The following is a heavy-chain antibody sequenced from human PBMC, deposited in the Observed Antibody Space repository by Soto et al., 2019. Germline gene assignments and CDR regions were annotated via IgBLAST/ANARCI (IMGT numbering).Heavy chain of an antibody. D-gene: IGHD6-19*01. Sequence: QVQLVESGGGVVQPGRSLRLSCAASGFTFSSYGMHWVRQAPGKGLEWVAVISYDGSNKYYADSVKGRFTISRDNSQNTLYLQMNSLRAEDTAVYYCAKDGLEAVAGTLDYWGQGTLVTVSS. CDR3: AKDGLEAVAGTLDY. CDR1: GFTFSSYG. V-gene: IGHV3-30*18. CDR2: ISYDGSNK. J-gene: IGHJ4*02.